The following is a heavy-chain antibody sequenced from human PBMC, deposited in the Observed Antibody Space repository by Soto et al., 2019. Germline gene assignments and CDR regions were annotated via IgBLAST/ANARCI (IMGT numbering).Heavy chain of an antibody. D-gene: IGHD3-9*01. CDR2: ISYDGSNK. Sequence: GGSLRLSCAASGFTFSSYGMHWFRQAPGKGLEWVAVISYDGSNKYYADSVKGRFTISRDNSKNTLYLQMNSLRAEDTAVYYCAKGGDFDWLSGDYYYGMDVWGQGTTVTVSS. V-gene: IGHV3-30*18. CDR3: AKGGDFDWLSGDYYYGMDV. J-gene: IGHJ6*01. CDR1: GFTFSSYG.